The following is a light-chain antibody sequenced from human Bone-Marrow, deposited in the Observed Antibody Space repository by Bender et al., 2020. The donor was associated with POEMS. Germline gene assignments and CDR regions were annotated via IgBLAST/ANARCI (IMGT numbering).Light chain of an antibody. CDR1: SSDIGTYKF. Sequence: QSALTQPRSVSGSPGQSVTISCTGTSSDIGTYKFVSWYQQSPGKAPKLIIYDVSDRPSGVSNRFSGSKSGDTASLTISGLQAEDEADYYCSSYTSSSTYVFGTGTKVTVL. CDR2: DVS. V-gene: IGLV2-14*03. J-gene: IGLJ1*01. CDR3: SSYTSSSTYV.